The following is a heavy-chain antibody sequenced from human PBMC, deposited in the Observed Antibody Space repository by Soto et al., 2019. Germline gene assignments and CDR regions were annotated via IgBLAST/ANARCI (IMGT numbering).Heavy chain of an antibody. J-gene: IGHJ6*02. D-gene: IGHD5-18*01. CDR3: AKVLEGPDRWIQLWWYYYYGMDV. V-gene: IGHV3-30*18. CDR1: GFTFSSYG. CDR2: ISYDGSNK. Sequence: GGSLRLSCAASGFTFSSYGMHWVRQAPGKGLEWVAVISYDGSNKYYADSVKGRFTISRDNSKNTLYLQMNSLRAEDTAVYYCAKVLEGPDRWIQLWWYYYYGMDVWGQGTTVTVSS.